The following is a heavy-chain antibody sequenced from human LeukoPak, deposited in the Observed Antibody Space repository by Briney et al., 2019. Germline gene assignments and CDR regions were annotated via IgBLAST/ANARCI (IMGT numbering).Heavy chain of an antibody. CDR1: GFTFSSYS. D-gene: IGHD2-2*01. J-gene: IGHJ5*02. CDR3: ARDLLWDIVVVPAASAAEDWFDP. CDR2: ISSSSSYI. V-gene: IGHV3-21*01. Sequence: TGGSLRLSCAASGFTFSSYSMNWVRQAPGKGLEWVSSISSSSSYIYYADSVKGRFTISRDNAKNSLYLQMNSLRAEDTAVYCCARDLLWDIVVVPAASAAEDWFDPWGQGTLVTVSS.